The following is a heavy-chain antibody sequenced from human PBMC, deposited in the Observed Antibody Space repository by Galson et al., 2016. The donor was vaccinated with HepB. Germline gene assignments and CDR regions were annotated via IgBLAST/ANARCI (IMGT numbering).Heavy chain of an antibody. Sequence: SLRLSCAASEFPFTDYGMHWVRQAPGKGLEWVAAIAFDGRNESYAHSVKGRFAISRDNSKSTLYLQMNSLRPEDTAVYFCAKDAFWRRLTDWGQGTLVIVPS. V-gene: IGHV3-30*18. D-gene: IGHD3-3*01. CDR1: EFPFTDYG. J-gene: IGHJ1*01. CDR3: AKDAFWRRLTD. CDR2: IAFDGRNE.